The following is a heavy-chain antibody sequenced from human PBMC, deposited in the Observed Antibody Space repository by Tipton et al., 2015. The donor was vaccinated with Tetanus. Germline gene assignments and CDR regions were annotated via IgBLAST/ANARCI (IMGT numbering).Heavy chain of an antibody. CDR3: ARTPRMTVPRGLKDWFNP. Sequence: LVKPTQTLTLTCTFSGFSLVTNGVGVGWIRRPPGEALEWLGLIYWNDDKYYNPSLKNKVTITKDTSKNLVVLTMTYVDPSDTATYYSARTPRMTVPRGLKDWFNPWGQGTLVTVSS. V-gene: IGHV2-5*01. J-gene: IGHJ5*02. D-gene: IGHD2-21*02. CDR2: IYWNDDK. CDR1: GFSLVTNGVG.